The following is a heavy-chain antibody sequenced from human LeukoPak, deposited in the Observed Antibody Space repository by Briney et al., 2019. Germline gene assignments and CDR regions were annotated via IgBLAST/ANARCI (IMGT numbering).Heavy chain of an antibody. CDR3: ARGYCSGGSCLFDY. D-gene: IGHD2-15*01. CDR2: INHSGST. V-gene: IGHV4-34*01. J-gene: IGHJ4*02. CDR1: GGSFSGYY. Sequence: SETLSLTCAVYGGSFSGYYWSWIRQPPGKGLEWIGEINHSGSTNYNPSLKSRVTISVDTSKNQFSLKLSSVTAADTAVYYCARGYCSGGSCLFDYWGQGTLVTVSS.